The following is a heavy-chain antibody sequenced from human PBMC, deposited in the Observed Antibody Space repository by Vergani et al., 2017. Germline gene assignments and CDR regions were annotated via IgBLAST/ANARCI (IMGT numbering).Heavy chain of an antibody. J-gene: IGHJ6*02. CDR3: ARLIEEVGEYYYDMEV. Sequence: EVQLVQSGAEVKKPGESLKISCKGSRNSFTSYWIGWVRQMPGKGLEWMGIIYPGDSDTRYNPSFRGQVTMSADKSINTAYLQWSSLKASDTAMYYCARLIEEVGEYYYDMEVWGQGTTVTVSS. V-gene: IGHV5-51*01. D-gene: IGHD3-16*01. CDR2: IYPGDSDT. CDR1: RNSFTSYW.